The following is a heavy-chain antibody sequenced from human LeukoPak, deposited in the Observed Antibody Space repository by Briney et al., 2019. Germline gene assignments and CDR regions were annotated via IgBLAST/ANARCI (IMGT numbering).Heavy chain of an antibody. CDR2: IYYSGNT. J-gene: IGHJ4*02. CDR3: ARGFCSDEICQVFTH. V-gene: IGHV4-59*01. D-gene: IGHD3-3*01. CDR1: GGSISGYY. Sequence: SETLSLTCTVSGGSISGYYWSWIRQPPGKGLEYIGYIYYSGNTNYNPSLKSRVTMSLDTSKNQFALKLSSVTAADTALYYCARGFCSDEICQVFTHWGQGTLVTVSS.